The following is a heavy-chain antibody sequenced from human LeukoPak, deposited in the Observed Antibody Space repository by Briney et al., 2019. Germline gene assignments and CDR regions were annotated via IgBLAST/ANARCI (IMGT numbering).Heavy chain of an antibody. CDR3: ARDRYLGYSYGYIGNWFDP. Sequence: SETLSLTCTVSGGSISSYYWSWIRQPAGKGLEWIGRIYTSGSTNYNPSLKSRVTMSVDTSKNQFSLKLSSVTAADTAVHYCARDRYLGYSYGYIGNWFDPWGQGTLVTVSS. CDR1: GGSISSYY. J-gene: IGHJ5*02. CDR2: IYTSGST. V-gene: IGHV4-4*07. D-gene: IGHD5-18*01.